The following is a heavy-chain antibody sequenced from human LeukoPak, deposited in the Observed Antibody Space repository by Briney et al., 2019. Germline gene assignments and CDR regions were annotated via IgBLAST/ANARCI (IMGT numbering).Heavy chain of an antibody. CDR2: ISSSSSYI. CDR3: ARDLEHSSGWYGY. Sequence: GGSLRLSCAASGFTFSSYSMNWVRQAPGKGLEWVSSISSSSSYIYYADSVKGRFTISRDNAKNSLYLQMNSLRAEDTAVYYCARDLEHSSGWYGYWGQGTLVTVSS. J-gene: IGHJ4*02. D-gene: IGHD6-19*01. CDR1: GFTFSSYS. V-gene: IGHV3-21*01.